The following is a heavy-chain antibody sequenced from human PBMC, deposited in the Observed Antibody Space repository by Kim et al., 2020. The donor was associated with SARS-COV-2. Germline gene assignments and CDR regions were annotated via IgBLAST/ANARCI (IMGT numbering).Heavy chain of an antibody. Sequence: SETLSLTCAVYGGSFSGYYWSWIRQPPGKGLEWIGEINHSGSTNYNPSLKSRVTISVDTSKNQFSLKLSSVTAADTAVYYCARGLLDCSSTSCYTECMDVWGQGTTVTVS. D-gene: IGHD2-2*02. V-gene: IGHV4-34*01. CDR1: GGSFSGYY. CDR3: ARGLLDCSSTSCYTECMDV. J-gene: IGHJ6*02. CDR2: INHSGST.